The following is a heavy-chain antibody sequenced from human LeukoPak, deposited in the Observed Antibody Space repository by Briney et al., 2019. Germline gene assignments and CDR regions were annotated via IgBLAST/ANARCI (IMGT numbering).Heavy chain of an antibody. CDR3: ARGLVRTGTTPLDY. J-gene: IGHJ4*02. V-gene: IGHV3-33*01. CDR2: IWYDGSNK. Sequence: GGSLRLSCAASGFTFSSYGTHWVRQAPGKGLEWVAVIWYDGSNKYYADSVKGRFTISRDNSKNTLYLQMNSLRAEDTAVYYCARGLVRTGTTPLDYWGQGTLVTVSS. CDR1: GFTFSSYG. D-gene: IGHD1-1*01.